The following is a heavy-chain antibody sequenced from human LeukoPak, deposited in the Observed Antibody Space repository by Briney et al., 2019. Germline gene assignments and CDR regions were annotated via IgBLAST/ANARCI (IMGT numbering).Heavy chain of an antibody. CDR1: GGTFSSYA. V-gene: IGHV1-69*13. Sequence: GASVKVSCKASGGTFSSYAISWVRQAPGQGLEWMGGIIPIFGTANYAQKFQGRVTITADESTSTAYMELSSLRSEDTAVYYCARPIYDARYCSGGSCYGGWFDPWGQGTLVTVSS. D-gene: IGHD2-15*01. CDR2: IIPIFGTA. J-gene: IGHJ5*02. CDR3: ARPIYDARYCSGGSCYGGWFDP.